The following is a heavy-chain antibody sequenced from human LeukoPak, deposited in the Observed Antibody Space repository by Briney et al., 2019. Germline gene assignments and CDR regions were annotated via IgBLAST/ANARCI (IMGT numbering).Heavy chain of an antibody. D-gene: IGHD5-24*01. V-gene: IGHV1-2*02. CDR1: GYSFIAYY. J-gene: IGHJ4*02. CDR3: ARDGYRNELDY. CDR2: INPKTGDT. Sequence: ASVKVSCKTSGYSFIAYYIHWVRQAPGQGLEWMGWINPKTGDTRYAQKLRGRVTMTRDTSVSTVYMDLSGLRSDDTAVYFCARDGYRNELDYWCRGTLVTVSS.